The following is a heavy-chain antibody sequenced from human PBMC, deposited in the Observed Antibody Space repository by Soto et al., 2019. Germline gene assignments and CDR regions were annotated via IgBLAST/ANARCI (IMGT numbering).Heavy chain of an antibody. Sequence: GASVKVSCKASGYTFTGYYMHWVRQAPGQGLEWMGWINPNSGGTNYAQKFQGRVTMTRDTSISTAYMELSRLRSDDTAVYYCARDGTCSSTSCYGYYGMDVWGQGTTVTVS. V-gene: IGHV1-2*02. CDR3: ARDGTCSSTSCYGYYGMDV. CDR2: INPNSGGT. D-gene: IGHD2-2*01. CDR1: GYTFTGYY. J-gene: IGHJ6*02.